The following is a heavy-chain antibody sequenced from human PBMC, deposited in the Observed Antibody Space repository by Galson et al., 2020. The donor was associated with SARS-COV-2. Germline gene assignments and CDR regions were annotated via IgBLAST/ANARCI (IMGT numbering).Heavy chain of an antibody. Sequence: GGSLRLSCAASAFTFSGYAMHWVRQAPGKGLEWVAVISYDGSNKYYADSVKGRFTISRDNSENTLYLQMNSLRAEDTAVYYCAKDETFGSYYDYFRHWGQGTLVTVS. J-gene: IGHJ1*01. CDR3: AKDETFGSYYDYFRH. CDR1: AFTFSGYA. D-gene: IGHD1-26*01. V-gene: IGHV3-30*18. CDR2: ISYDGSNK.